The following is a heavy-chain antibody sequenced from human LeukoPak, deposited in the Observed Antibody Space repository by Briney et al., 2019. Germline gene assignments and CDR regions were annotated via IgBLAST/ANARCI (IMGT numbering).Heavy chain of an antibody. CDR3: AKDLVVPAAMDVDY. Sequence: GGSLRLSCAASGFTFSSYAMSWVRQAPGKGLEWVSTISGSGGSTYYADSVKGRFTISRDNSKNTLYLQMNSLRAEDTAVYYCAKDLVVPAAMDVDYWGQGTLVTVSS. CDR2: ISGSGGST. D-gene: IGHD2-2*01. J-gene: IGHJ4*02. V-gene: IGHV3-23*01. CDR1: GFTFSSYA.